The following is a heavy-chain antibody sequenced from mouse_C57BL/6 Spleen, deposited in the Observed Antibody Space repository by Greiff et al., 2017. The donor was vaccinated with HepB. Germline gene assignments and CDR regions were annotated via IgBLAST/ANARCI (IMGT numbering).Heavy chain of an antibody. CDR3: ARNYYGSSYFDY. V-gene: IGHV1-19*01. CDR1: GYTFTDYY. D-gene: IGHD1-1*01. CDR2: INPYNGGT. Sequence: VQLQQSGPVLVKPGASVKMSCKASGYTFTDYYMNWVKQSHGKSLEWIGVINPYNGGTSYNQKFKGKATLTVDKSSSTAYMELNSLTSEDSAVYYCARNYYGSSYFDYWGQGTTLTVSS. J-gene: IGHJ2*01.